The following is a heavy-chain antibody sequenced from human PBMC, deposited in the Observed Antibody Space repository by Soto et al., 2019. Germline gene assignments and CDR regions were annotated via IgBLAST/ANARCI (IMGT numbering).Heavy chain of an antibody. V-gene: IGHV1-69*08. Sequence: QVQLAQSGAEVKKPGSSVKVSCKASGGTFSSYTISWVRQAPGQRLEWMGGIIPILGIANYAQKCQGRVTMTADKSTNTADMGLSSWRSEDRVVYYCAREASTMFGVVINGGEGYYYYYMDVWGKGTTVTVSS. CDR3: AREASTMFGVVINGGEGYYYYYMDV. D-gene: IGHD3-3*01. CDR2: IIPILGIA. CDR1: GGTFSSYT. J-gene: IGHJ6*03.